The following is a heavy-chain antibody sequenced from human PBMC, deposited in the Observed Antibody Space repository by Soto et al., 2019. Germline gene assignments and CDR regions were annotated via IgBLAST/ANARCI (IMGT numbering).Heavy chain of an antibody. D-gene: IGHD3-9*01. CDR2: INPSGGST. CDR3: ARSSGYYDILTGPWGAFDI. Sequence: ASVKFSCKASGYTFTSYYMHWVRQAPGQGLEWMGIINPSGGSTSYAQKFQGRVTMTRDTSTSTVYMELSSLRSEDTAVYYCARSSGYYDILTGPWGAFDIWGQGTMVTVSS. V-gene: IGHV1-46*01. J-gene: IGHJ3*02. CDR1: GYTFTSYY.